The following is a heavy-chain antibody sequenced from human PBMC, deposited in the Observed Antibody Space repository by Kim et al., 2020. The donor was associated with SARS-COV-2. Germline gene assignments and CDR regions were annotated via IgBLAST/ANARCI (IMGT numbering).Heavy chain of an antibody. D-gene: IGHD2-15*01. V-gene: IGHV4-59*01. CDR2: IYYSGST. CDR1: GGSISSYY. Sequence: SETLSLTCTVSGGSISSYYWSWIRQPPGKGLEWIGYIYYSGSTNYNPSLKSRVTISVDTCKNQFSLKLSSVTAADTAVYYCARVNLGALGGSFYYYYGMDGWGQGTTVTVSS. J-gene: IGHJ6*02. CDR3: ARVNLGALGGSFYYYYGMDG.